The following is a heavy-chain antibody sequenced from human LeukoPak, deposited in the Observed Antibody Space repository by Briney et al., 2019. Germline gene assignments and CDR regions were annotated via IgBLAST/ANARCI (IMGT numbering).Heavy chain of an antibody. CDR1: GGSFSGYY. V-gene: IGHV4-34*01. CDR2: INHSGST. CDR3: ARGYLNYDSSGYYYYFDY. J-gene: IGHJ4*02. D-gene: IGHD3-22*01. Sequence: SETLSLTCAVYGGSFSGYYLSWIRQPPGKGLEWIGEINHSGSTNYNPSLKSRVTISVDTSKNQFSLKLSSVTAADTAVYYYARGYLNYDSSGYYYYFDYWGQGTLVTVSS.